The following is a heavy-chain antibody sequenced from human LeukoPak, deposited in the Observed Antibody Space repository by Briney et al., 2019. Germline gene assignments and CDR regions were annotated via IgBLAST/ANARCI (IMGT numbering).Heavy chain of an antibody. D-gene: IGHD3-22*01. J-gene: IGHJ4*02. V-gene: IGHV3-23*01. CDR3: AKDRRDSSGNFDY. CDR2: ISGSGGST. Sequence: GGSLRLSCAASGFTLSSYGMSWVRQAPGKGLEWVSAISGSGGSTYYTESVKGRFTISRDNSKNKLYLQMNSLRSEYTAVYYCAKDRRDSSGNFDYWGQGTLVTVSS. CDR1: GFTLSSYG.